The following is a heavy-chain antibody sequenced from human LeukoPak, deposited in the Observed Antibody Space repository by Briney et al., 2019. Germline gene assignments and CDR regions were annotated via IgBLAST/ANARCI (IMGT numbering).Heavy chain of an antibody. Sequence: GGSLRLSCAASGFTVSSNYMSGLRQAPGKAREWVSVIYSGGSTYYADSGKGRFTISRDNSKNTLYLQKNSLRAEDRAVYYCARESSGSWFDRWGQGPLVTVSS. CDR1: GFTVSSNY. CDR3: ARESSGSWFDR. J-gene: IGHJ5*02. CDR2: IYSGGST. V-gene: IGHV3-66*02.